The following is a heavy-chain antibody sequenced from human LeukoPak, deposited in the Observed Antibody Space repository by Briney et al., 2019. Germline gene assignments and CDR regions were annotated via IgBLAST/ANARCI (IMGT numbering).Heavy chain of an antibody. CDR3: ARRERSSPVGY. CDR1: GGSISSYY. J-gene: IGHJ4*02. Sequence: SETLSLTCIVSGGSISSYYWSWIRQPPGRGLEWIGSIHYSGSTSYNPSLRSRVTISVDKSKNQFSLTLRSVTAADTAMYYCARRERSSPVGYWGQGTLVTVSS. CDR2: IHYSGST. D-gene: IGHD1-26*01. V-gene: IGHV4-59*12.